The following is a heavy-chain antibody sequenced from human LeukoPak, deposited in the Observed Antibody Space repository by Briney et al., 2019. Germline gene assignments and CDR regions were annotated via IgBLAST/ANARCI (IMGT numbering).Heavy chain of an antibody. CDR1: GYTFTSYG. D-gene: IGHD3-16*01. CDR2: ISAYNGNT. CDR3: ARVDWDMITFGGVTTMPAGTRSNFDY. V-gene: IGHV1-18*01. J-gene: IGHJ4*02. Sequence: VASVKVSCKASGYTFTSYGISWVRQAPGQGLEWMGWISAYNGNTNYAQKLQGRVTMTTDTSTSTAYMELRSLRSDDTAVYYCARVDWDMITFGGVTTMPAGTRSNFDYWGQGTLVTVSS.